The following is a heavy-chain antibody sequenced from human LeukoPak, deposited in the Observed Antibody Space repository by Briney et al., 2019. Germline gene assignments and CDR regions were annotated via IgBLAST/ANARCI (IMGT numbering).Heavy chain of an antibody. D-gene: IGHD4/OR15-4a*01. V-gene: IGHV5-51*01. CDR2: IYPADSDT. Sequence: GESLKISCKGSGYSFTTYWIGWVRQMPGKGLEWVGSIYPADSDTRYSPSFQGQVTITADKSISTAYLQWSSLKASDTAIYYCARQDYNSRGRWFDPWGQGTLVTVSS. CDR1: GYSFTTYW. J-gene: IGHJ5*02. CDR3: ARQDYNSRGRWFDP.